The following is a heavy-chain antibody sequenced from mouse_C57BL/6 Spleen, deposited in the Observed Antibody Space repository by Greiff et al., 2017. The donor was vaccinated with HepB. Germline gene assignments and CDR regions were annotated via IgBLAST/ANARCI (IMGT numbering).Heavy chain of an antibody. CDR2: ISSGGSYT. V-gene: IGHV5-6*01. Sequence: EVQVVESGGDLVKPGGSLKLSCAASGFTFSSYGMSWVRQTPDKRLEWVATISSGGSYTYYPDSVKGRFTISRDNAKNTLYLQMSSLKSEDTAMYYCARHNPPYYYGSRDWYFDVWGTGTTVTVSS. J-gene: IGHJ1*03. CDR3: ARHNPPYYYGSRDWYFDV. D-gene: IGHD1-1*01. CDR1: GFTFSSYG.